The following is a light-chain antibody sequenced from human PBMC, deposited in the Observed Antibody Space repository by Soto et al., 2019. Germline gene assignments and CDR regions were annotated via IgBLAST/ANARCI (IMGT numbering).Light chain of an antibody. CDR3: SSYTTINTRL. V-gene: IGLV2-14*01. J-gene: IGLJ2*01. CDR2: EVS. CDR1: SSDVGAYDY. Sequence: QSALTQPPSASGAPGQSVTISCTGTSSDVGAYDYVCWYQQHPGNPPKLMIYEVSTRPSGVSNRFSGSKSGNTSSLTICGLQPEDETDYYCSSYTTINTRLFVGGTKLNVL.